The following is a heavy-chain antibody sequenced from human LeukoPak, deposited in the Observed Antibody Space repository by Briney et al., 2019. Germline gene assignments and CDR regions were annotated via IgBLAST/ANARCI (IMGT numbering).Heavy chain of an antibody. J-gene: IGHJ4*02. V-gene: IGHV3-15*01. CDR1: GFTFSNAW. CDR3: TTDLWFGELLLY. D-gene: IGHD3-10*01. CDR2: IKSKTDGETT. Sequence: GGSLRLSCAASGFTFSNAWMSWVRQAPGKGLEWVCRIKSKTDGETTDYAAPVKGRFTISRDDSKNTLYMQMSSLKTEDTAIYYCTTDLWFGELLLYWGQGTLVTVSS.